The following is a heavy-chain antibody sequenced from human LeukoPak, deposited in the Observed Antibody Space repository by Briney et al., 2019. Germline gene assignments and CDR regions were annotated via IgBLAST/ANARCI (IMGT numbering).Heavy chain of an antibody. CDR3: ARVIRGDADY. J-gene: IGHJ4*02. CDR1: GFTFSSYG. D-gene: IGHD3-10*01. CDR2: ISYDGSNK. Sequence: GRSLRLSCAASGFTFSSYGMHWVRQAPGKGLEWVAVISYDGSNKYYADSVKGRFTISRDNAKNSLYLQMNSLRAEDTAVYYCARVIRGDADYWGQGTLVTVSS. V-gene: IGHV3-30*03.